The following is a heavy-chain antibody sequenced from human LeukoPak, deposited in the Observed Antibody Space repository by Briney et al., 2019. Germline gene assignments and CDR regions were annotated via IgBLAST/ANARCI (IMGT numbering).Heavy chain of an antibody. D-gene: IGHD7-27*01. CDR1: EFTFSTYS. CDR2: ISSDSRHI. V-gene: IGHV3-21*01. J-gene: IGHJ4*02. CDR3: ATYGTNWGYYFDY. Sequence: GGSLRLSCAASEFTFSTYSMNWVRQAPGKGLEWVSSISSDSRHIFYADSVKGRFTISRDNAKKSLYLQMNSLRAEDTAVYYCATYGTNWGYYFDYWGQGSLVTASS.